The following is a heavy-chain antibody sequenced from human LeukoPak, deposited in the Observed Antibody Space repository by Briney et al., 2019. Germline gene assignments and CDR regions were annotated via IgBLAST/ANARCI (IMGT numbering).Heavy chain of an antibody. D-gene: IGHD2-8*01. CDR2: ISYDGSNK. V-gene: IGHV3-30*18. CDR3: ANGYCTNGVCYPYYYYYMDV. CDR1: GFTFSSYG. J-gene: IGHJ6*03. Sequence: GRSLRLSCAASGFTFSSYGMHWVRQAPGKGLEWVAVISYDGSNKYYADSVKGRFTISRDNSKNTLYLQMNSLRAEDTAVYYCANGYCTNGVCYPYYYYYMDVWGKGTTVTVSS.